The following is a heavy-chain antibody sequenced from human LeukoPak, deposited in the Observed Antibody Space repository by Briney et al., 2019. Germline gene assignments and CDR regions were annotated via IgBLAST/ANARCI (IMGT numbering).Heavy chain of an antibody. D-gene: IGHD6-13*01. CDR3: ARGPTYSSSWYYFDY. J-gene: IGHJ4*02. Sequence: GGSLRLSCAASGFTVSSKYMTWVRQTPGKGLEWVSVIYSGGGTYYADSVRGRFTISRDNSKNTLYLQMNSLRAEDPAVYYCARGPTYSSSWYYFDYWGQGTLVTVSS. V-gene: IGHV3-53*01. CDR2: IYSGGGT. CDR1: GFTVSSKY.